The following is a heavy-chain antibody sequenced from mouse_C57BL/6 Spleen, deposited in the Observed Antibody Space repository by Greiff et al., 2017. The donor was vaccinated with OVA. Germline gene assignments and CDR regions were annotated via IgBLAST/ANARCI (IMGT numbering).Heavy chain of an antibody. J-gene: IGHJ2*01. D-gene: IGHD4-1*01. CDR1: GYTFTSYW. CDR3: ARERGLTGPFDY. V-gene: IGHV1-55*01. CDR2: IYPGSGST. Sequence: QVQLQQPGAELVKPGASVKMSCKASGYTFTSYWITWVKQRPGQGLEWIGDIYPGSGSTNYNEKFKSKATLTVDTSSSTAYMQLSSLTSEDSAVYYYARERGLTGPFDYWGQGTTLTVSS.